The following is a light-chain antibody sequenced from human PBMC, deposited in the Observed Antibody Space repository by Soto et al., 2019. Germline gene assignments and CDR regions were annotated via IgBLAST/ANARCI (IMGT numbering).Light chain of an antibody. CDR1: QGISNY. Sequence: DIQMTQSPSSLSASVGDRVTITCRASQGISNYLAWYQQKPGKVPKLLIYAASTLQSGVPSRFSGSGSGTDFTLTISSLQPEDVATYYCKKYSSALQGTFRQGTKVEIK. V-gene: IGKV1-27*01. CDR2: AAS. J-gene: IGKJ1*01. CDR3: KKYSSALQGT.